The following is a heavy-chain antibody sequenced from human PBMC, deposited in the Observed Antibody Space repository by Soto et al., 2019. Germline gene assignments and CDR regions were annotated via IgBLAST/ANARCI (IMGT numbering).Heavy chain of an antibody. D-gene: IGHD6-19*01. CDR1: GYTFTSYG. CDR3: ARDSRIAVAGAYDY. V-gene: IGHV1-18*04. J-gene: IGHJ4*02. Sequence: ASVKVSCKASGYTFTSYGISWVRQAPGQGLKWMGWISAYNGNTNYAQKLQGRVTMTTDTSTSTAYMELRSLRSDDTAVYYCARDSRIAVAGAYDYWGQGTLVTVSS. CDR2: ISAYNGNT.